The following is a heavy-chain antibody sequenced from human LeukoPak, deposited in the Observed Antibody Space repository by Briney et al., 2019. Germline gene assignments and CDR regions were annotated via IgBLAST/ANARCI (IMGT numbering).Heavy chain of an antibody. CDR3: AKDKGLISGKYDFDY. D-gene: IGHD1-26*01. V-gene: IGHV3-30*02. CDR1: GFTFSNYA. J-gene: IGHJ4*02. CDR2: IWYDGSNK. Sequence: GGSLRLSCAAFGFTFSNYAIHWVRQAPGKGLEWVGFIWYDGSNKYHADSVKGRFTISRDNSKNTVYLQINSLSDEDTAVYYCAKDKGLISGKYDFDYWGQGALVTVPS.